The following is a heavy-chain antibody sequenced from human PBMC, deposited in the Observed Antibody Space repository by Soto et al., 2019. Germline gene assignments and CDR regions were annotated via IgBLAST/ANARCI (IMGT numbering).Heavy chain of an antibody. CDR3: ARDLVGGVIVRPDNWFDP. CDR1: GYSYSGDT. Sequence: SPVNRSWKTAGYSYSGDTVSCLRQTTRQGLEWMGRIIPILGIANYAQKFQGRVTITADKSTSTAYMELSSLRSEDTAVYYCARDLVGGVIVRPDNWFDPWGQGTLVTVSS. D-gene: IGHD3-16*02. J-gene: IGHJ5*02. V-gene: IGHV1-69*04. CDR2: IIPILGIA.